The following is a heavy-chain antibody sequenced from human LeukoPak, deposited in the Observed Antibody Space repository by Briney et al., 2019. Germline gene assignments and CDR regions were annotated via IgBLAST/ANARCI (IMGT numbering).Heavy chain of an antibody. CDR2: IKPDGRET. J-gene: IGHJ4*02. Sequence: GGSLRLSCAASGFTFSSYGMHWVRQAPGKGLEWVANIKPDGRETYYVDSVKGRFTISRDNAKSSLYLQMNSLRAEDTAVYYCARDYNLGQGTLVTVSP. V-gene: IGHV3-7*01. CDR1: GFTFSSYG. CDR3: ARDYN.